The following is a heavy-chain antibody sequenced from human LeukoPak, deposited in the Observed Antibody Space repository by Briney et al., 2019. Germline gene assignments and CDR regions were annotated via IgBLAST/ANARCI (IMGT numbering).Heavy chain of an antibody. CDR1: GFTFNNYA. CDR2: ISGSGGST. CDR3: ARDRNYGDYVYAY. V-gene: IGHV3-23*01. Sequence: GGSLRLSCAASGFTFNNYAMNWVRQAPGKGLEWVSAISGSGGSTYYADSVKGRFTISRDNSKNTLYLQMNSLRAEDTAVYYCARDRNYGDYVYAYWGQGTLVTVSS. D-gene: IGHD4-17*01. J-gene: IGHJ4*02.